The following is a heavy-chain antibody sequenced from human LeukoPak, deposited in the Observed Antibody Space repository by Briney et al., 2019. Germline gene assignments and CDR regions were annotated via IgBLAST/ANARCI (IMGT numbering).Heavy chain of an antibody. D-gene: IGHD2-2*01. CDR1: GFTLSNYD. J-gene: IGHJ5*02. V-gene: IGHV3-21*06. Sequence: GGSLRLSCAASGFTLSNYDMNWVRQAPGKGLEWVSSISTGSRYIYYTDSLRGRFTISRDDAKNTLYLQMNSLRDEDTAVYYCARADCSSSTCYLRRSWFDPWGQGTLVTVSS. CDR3: ARADCSSSTCYLRRSWFDP. CDR2: ISTGSRYI.